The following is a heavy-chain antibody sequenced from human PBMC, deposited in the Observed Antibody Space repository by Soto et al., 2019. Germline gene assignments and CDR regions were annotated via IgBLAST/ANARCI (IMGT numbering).Heavy chain of an antibody. CDR1: GFTFSSYG. D-gene: IGHD4-17*01. V-gene: IGHV3-33*01. J-gene: IGHJ4*02. CDR3: ARDWDGDYVFDY. Sequence: GGSLRLSCAASGFTFSSYGMHWVRQAPGKGLEWVAVIWYDGSNKYYADSVKGRFTISRDNSKNTLYLQMNSLRAEDTAVYYCARDWDGDYVFDYWGQGTLVTVSS. CDR2: IWYDGSNK.